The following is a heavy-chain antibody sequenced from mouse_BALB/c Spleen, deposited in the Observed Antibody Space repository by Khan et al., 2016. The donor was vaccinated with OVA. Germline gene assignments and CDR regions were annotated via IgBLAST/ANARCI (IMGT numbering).Heavy chain of an antibody. J-gene: IGHJ1*01. CDR2: INTYTGDP. Sequence: QIQLVQSGPEVKKPGETVKISCKASGYSFTNYGMNWVRQAPGKGLKWMGWINTYTGDPTYADDFKGRFAFSLETSASTAYLQINNLENEDTATYFCASGGYWYFDVWGAGTTVTVSS. CDR3: ASGGYWYFDV. V-gene: IGHV9-3-1*01. CDR1: GYSFTNYG. D-gene: IGHD1-1*02.